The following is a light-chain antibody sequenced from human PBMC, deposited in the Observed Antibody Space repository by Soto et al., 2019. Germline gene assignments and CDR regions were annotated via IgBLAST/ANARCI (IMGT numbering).Light chain of an antibody. CDR1: QSISSW. CDR2: DAS. J-gene: IGKJ1*01. Sequence: MTQSPTILSVSPGERATLSCGASQSISSWLAWYQQKPGKAPKLLIYDASSLESGVPSRFSGSGSGTEFTLTISSLQPDDFATYYCQQYNSYSPTFGQGTKVDIK. CDR3: QQYNSYSPT. V-gene: IGKV1-5*01.